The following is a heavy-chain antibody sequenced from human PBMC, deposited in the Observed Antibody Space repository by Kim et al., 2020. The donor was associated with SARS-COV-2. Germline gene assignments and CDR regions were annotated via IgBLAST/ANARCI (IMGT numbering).Heavy chain of an antibody. J-gene: IGHJ4*02. CDR2: IYTSGST. V-gene: IGHV4-4*07. CDR1: GGSISSYY. D-gene: IGHD3-3*01. Sequence: SETLSLTCTVSGGSISSYYWSWIRQPAGKGLEWIGRIYTSGSTNYNPSLKSRVTMSVDTSKNQFSLKLSSVTAADTAVYYCARAKRITIFGVVTSDLGHFDYWGQGTLVTVSS. CDR3: ARAKRITIFGVVTSDLGHFDY.